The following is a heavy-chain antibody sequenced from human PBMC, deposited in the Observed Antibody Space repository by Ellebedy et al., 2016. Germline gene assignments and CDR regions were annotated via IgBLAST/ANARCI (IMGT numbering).Heavy chain of an antibody. CDR1: GGSFSGYY. J-gene: IGHJ6*02. D-gene: IGHD3-22*01. CDR2: INHSGST. V-gene: IGHV4-34*01. Sequence: SETLSLXXAVYGGSFSGYYWSWIRQPPGKGLEWIGEINHSGSTNYNPSLKSRVTISVDTSKNQFSLKLSSVTAADTAVYYCARAEGYYDSSGYSLAYYYYGMDVWGQGTTVTVSS. CDR3: ARAEGYYDSSGYSLAYYYYGMDV.